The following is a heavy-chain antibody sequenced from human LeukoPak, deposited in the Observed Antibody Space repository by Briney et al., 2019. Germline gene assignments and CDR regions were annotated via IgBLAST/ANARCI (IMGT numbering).Heavy chain of an antibody. J-gene: IGHJ4*02. Sequence: GGSLRLSCAASGFTFSTYSMNWVRQAPGKGLQWVSYISSSSTNMYYADSVKGRFTISRDNAKYSLYLQMNSLRAEDTAVYYCAREYSSSSGRSFDYRGQGTLVTVSS. D-gene: IGHD6-6*01. CDR1: GFTFSTYS. V-gene: IGHV3-48*01. CDR2: ISSSSTNM. CDR3: AREYSSSSGRSFDY.